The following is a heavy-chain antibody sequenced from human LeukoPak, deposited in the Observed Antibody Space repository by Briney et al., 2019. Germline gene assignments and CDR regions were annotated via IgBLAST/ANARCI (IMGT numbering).Heavy chain of an antibody. CDR2: IKSKTDGGTT. CDR3: TTEVSVAGLRY. CDR1: GFTFSNAW. Sequence: GGSLRLSCAASGFTFSNAWMSWVRQAPGKGLEWVGRIKSKTDGGTTDYAAPVKGRFTISRDDSKNTLYLQVNSLKTEDTAVYYCTTEVSVAGLRYWGQGTLVTVSS. V-gene: IGHV3-15*01. J-gene: IGHJ4*02. D-gene: IGHD6-19*01.